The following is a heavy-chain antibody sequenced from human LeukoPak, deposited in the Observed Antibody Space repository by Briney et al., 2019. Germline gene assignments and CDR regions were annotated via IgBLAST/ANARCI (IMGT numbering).Heavy chain of an antibody. D-gene: IGHD3-10*01. CDR3: AKDTLLDYGSGSLNWFDP. J-gene: IGHJ5*02. CDR2: ISYDGSNK. Sequence: GGSLRLSCAASGFTFSSYGMHWVRQAPGKGLEWVAVISYDGSNKYYADSVKGRFTISRDNSKNTLYLQMNSLRAEDTAVYYCAKDTLLDYGSGSLNWFDPWGQGTLVTVSS. V-gene: IGHV3-30*18. CDR1: GFTFSSYG.